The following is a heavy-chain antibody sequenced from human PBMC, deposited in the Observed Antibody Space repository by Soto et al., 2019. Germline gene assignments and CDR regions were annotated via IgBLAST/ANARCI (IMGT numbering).Heavy chain of an antibody. J-gene: IGHJ4*02. V-gene: IGHV3-15*01. CDR3: TTDVTGAYGGDY. CDR2: IKGKVDGGAT. D-gene: IGHD3-16*01. CDR1: GLTFSGAW. Sequence: EVQLVESGGNLVNPGGSLRLSCANSGLTFSGAWLSWVRQAPGKGLEWVGRIKGKVDGGATDYAAPVKGRFVISRDYSKDTLYLQINSLKTEDTAVYLCTTDVTGAYGGDYWGQGTLVTVSS.